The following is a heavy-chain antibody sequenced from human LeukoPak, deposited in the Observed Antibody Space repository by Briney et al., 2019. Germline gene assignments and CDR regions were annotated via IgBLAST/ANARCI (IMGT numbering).Heavy chain of an antibody. CDR2: INPNSGGT. CDR1: GYTFTGYY. V-gene: IGHV1-2*04. D-gene: IGHD5-18*01. J-gene: IGHJ4*02. Sequence: ASVKVSCKASGYTFTGYYMHWVRQAPGQGLEWMGWINPNSGGTNYAQKFQGWVTTTRDTSISTAYMELSRLRSDDTAVYYCATSGDSYGQRTFDYWGQGTLVTVSS. CDR3: ATSGDSYGQRTFDY.